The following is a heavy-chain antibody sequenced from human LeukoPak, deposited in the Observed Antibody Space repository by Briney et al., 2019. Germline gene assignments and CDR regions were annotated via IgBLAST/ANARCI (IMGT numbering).Heavy chain of an antibody. CDR1: GFTFSSYV. CDR2: ITGSGGST. J-gene: IGHJ4*02. V-gene: IGHV3-23*01. Sequence: GGSLRLSCAASGFTFSSYVMSWVRQAPGKGLEWVSTITGSGGSTYYADSVKGRFTISRDNSKNTLYLQMNSLRAEDTAVYYCAKEIPSGQQLVQGDYWGQGTLVTVSS. CDR3: AKEIPSGQQLVQGDY. D-gene: IGHD6-13*01.